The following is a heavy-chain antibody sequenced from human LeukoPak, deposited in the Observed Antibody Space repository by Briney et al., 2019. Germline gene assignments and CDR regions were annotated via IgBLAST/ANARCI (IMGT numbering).Heavy chain of an antibody. V-gene: IGHV3-48*04. CDR2: ISSSSTTI. CDR1: GFTFSSYS. J-gene: IGHJ4*02. CDR3: ARDSGAAAGNFDY. D-gene: IGHD6-13*01. Sequence: GGSLRLSCAASGFTFSSYSMNWVRQAPGKGLEWVSHISSSSTTIYYADSVKGRFTIFRDNAKNSLYLQMNSLRAEDTAVYYCARDSGAAAGNFDYWGQGTLVTVPS.